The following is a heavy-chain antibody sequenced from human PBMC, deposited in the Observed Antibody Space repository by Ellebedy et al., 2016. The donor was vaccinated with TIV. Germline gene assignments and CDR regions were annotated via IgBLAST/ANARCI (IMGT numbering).Heavy chain of an antibody. D-gene: IGHD3-3*01. J-gene: IGHJ3*02. CDR2: INPINSDT. V-gene: IGHV1-2*02. Sequence: AASVKVSCKTSAHTFTGDHFHWLRQAPGQGLEWMGYINPINSDTLYAQNFKGGVTMTRATAISTAYMEQFRLTSDDTAVYFCTRPDEKMGITILGVDMWGQGTLVTVSS. CDR1: AHTFTGDH. CDR3: TRPDEKMGITILGVDM.